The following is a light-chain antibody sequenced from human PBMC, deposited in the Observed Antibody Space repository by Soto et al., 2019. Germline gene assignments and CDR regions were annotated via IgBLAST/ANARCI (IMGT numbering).Light chain of an antibody. Sequence: EIVLTQSPATLSFSPGERATVSCRASPSVTNYLAWYQQKPGQAPRLLIYGAFNRATGIPARFSGSGSGTDFTLTISSLEPEDFAVYYCQQRNIWPPVTFGQGTRLEIK. CDR1: PSVTNY. CDR2: GAF. J-gene: IGKJ5*01. V-gene: IGKV3-11*01. CDR3: QQRNIWPPVT.